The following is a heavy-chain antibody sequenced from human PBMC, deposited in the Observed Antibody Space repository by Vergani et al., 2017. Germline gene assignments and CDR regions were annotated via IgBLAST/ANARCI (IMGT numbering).Heavy chain of an antibody. CDR1: GAPISYWC. CDR3: ATGAGPFDI. Sequence: QVQMQESGPGLVKTSETLSLICSASGAPISYWCWSWLRQPAGKGLEWIGRLCPSGSTNYKPSLKSRVTMSIDTSKNQFSLKLTSVTAADTAVYYCATGAGPFDIWGQGTIVTVSS. J-gene: IGHJ4*02. D-gene: IGHD7-27*01. V-gene: IGHV4-4*07. CDR2: LCPSGST.